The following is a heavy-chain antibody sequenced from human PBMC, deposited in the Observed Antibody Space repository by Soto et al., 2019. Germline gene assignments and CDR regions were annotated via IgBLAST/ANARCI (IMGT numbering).Heavy chain of an antibody. CDR2: IYYSGST. CDR1: GGSISSGGYY. D-gene: IGHD2-15*01. V-gene: IGHV4-31*03. Sequence: SETLSLTCTVSGGSISSGGYYWSWIRQHPGKGPEWIGYIYYSGSTYYNPSLKSRVTISVDTSKNQFSLKLSSVTAADTAVYYCARPSAATVGGMDVWGQGTTVTVSS. CDR3: ARPSAATVGGMDV. J-gene: IGHJ6*02.